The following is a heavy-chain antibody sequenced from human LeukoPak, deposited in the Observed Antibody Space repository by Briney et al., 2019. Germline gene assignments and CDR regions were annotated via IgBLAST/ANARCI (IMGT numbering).Heavy chain of an antibody. CDR2: ISGSGGDT. J-gene: IGHJ4*02. Sequence: PGGSLRLSCAASGFIFSNYAMSWVRQAPGKGLECVSVISGSGGDTYYADSVKGRFTISRDNSKNTLYLQMNSLRAEDTAVYYCASSGHIVVVPAANDYWGQGTLVTVSS. CDR3: ASSGHIVVVPAANDY. V-gene: IGHV3-23*01. D-gene: IGHD2-2*01. CDR1: GFIFSNYA.